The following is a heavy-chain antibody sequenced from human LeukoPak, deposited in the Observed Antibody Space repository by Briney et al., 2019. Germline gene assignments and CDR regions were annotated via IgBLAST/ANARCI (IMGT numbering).Heavy chain of an antibody. CDR3: AREGLGILEWFFNWFDP. V-gene: IGHV1-2*02. D-gene: IGHD3-3*01. Sequence: ASVKVSCKASGYTFTGYYMHWVRQAPGQGLEWMGWINPNSGGTNYAQKFQGRVTMTRDTSTSTAYMELSRLRSDDTAVYYCAREGLGILEWFFNWFDPWGQGTLVTVSS. CDR1: GYTFTGYY. CDR2: INPNSGGT. J-gene: IGHJ5*02.